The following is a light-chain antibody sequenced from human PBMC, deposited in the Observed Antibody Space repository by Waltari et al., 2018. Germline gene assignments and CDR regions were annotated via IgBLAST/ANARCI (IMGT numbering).Light chain of an antibody. CDR1: NIRSKG. CDR3: QVWERNSDHYVV. Sequence: SYVLTQPPSVSVAPGKTARSTCGGSNIRSKGVQWNQQKPGQAPVLVSYYDRDRPSGIPDRFAGSNSWNKATLIISRVEAGDEADYYCQVWERNSDHYVVFGGGTKLTVL. CDR2: YDR. V-gene: IGLV3-21*01. J-gene: IGLJ2*01.